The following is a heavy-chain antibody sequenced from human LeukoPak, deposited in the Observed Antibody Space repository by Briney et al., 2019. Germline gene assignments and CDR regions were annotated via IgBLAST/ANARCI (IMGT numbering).Heavy chain of an antibody. CDR2: ISGSGGST. CDR1: GFTFSSYA. CDR3: AKDQNPGYYDSSGYPSDY. D-gene: IGHD3-22*01. V-gene: IGHV3-23*01. Sequence: PGGSLRLSCAASGFTFSSYAVSWVRQAPGKGLEWVSAISGSGGSTYYADSVKGRFTISRDNSKNTLYLQMNSLRAEDTAVYYCAKDQNPGYYDSSGYPSDYWGQGTLVTVSS. J-gene: IGHJ4*02.